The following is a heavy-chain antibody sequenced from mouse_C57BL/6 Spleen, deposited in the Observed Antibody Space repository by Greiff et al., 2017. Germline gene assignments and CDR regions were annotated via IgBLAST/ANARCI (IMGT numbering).Heavy chain of an antibody. D-gene: IGHD2-3*01. Sequence: VQLQQSGPELVKPGASVKISCKASGYTFTDYYMNWVKQSHGKSLEWIGDINPNNGGTSYNQKFKGKATLTVDKSSSTAYMELRSLTSEDAAVYYGARSIYDGYLWYFDVWGTGTTVTVSS. V-gene: IGHV1-26*01. J-gene: IGHJ1*03. CDR2: INPNNGGT. CDR3: ARSIYDGYLWYFDV. CDR1: GYTFTDYY.